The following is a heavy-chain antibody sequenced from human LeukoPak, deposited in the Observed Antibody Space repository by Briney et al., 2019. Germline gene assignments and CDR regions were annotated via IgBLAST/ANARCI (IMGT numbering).Heavy chain of an antibody. J-gene: IGHJ4*01. CDR3: ASRVYGLGSFNY. CDR1: GGSISSGDYY. CDR2: IYYSGST. V-gene: IGHV4-30-4*08. D-gene: IGHD3-10*01. Sequence: SETLSLTCTVSGGSISSGDYYWSWIRQPPGKGLEWIGYIYYSGSTYYNPSLKSRVTISVDTSKNQFSLKVSSVTAADTAVYYCASRVYGLGSFNYWGQGTLVTVSS.